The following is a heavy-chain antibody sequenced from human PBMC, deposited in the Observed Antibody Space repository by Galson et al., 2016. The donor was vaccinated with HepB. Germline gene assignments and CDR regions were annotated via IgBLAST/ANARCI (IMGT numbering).Heavy chain of an antibody. V-gene: IGHV3-73*01. Sequence: SLRLSCAASGFTFSGSAMHWVRQASGKGLEWVGRIRSKANSYATAYAASVKGRFTISRDDSKNTAYLQMNSLKTEDTAVYYCTRHQSLAGMDVWGQGTTVTVSS. D-gene: IGHD6-19*01. CDR1: GFTFSGSA. CDR2: IRSKANSYAT. CDR3: TRHQSLAGMDV. J-gene: IGHJ6*02.